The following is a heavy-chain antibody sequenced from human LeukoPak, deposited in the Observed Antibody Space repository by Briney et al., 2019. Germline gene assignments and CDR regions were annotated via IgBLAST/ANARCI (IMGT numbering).Heavy chain of an antibody. Sequence: SETLSLTCTVSGGSISSYYWNWIRQPPGKGLEWIGYIYYSGSTNYNPSLESRVTMSVDTSKNQFSLKLSSVTAADTVVYYCARGQHSYGYFNGFDYWGQGTLVTVSS. CDR1: GGSISSYY. J-gene: IGHJ4*02. D-gene: IGHD5-18*01. CDR2: IYYSGST. V-gene: IGHV4-59*01. CDR3: ARGQHSYGYFNGFDY.